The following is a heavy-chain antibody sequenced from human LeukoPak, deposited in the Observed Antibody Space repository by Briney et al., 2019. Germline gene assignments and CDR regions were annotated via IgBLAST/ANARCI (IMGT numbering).Heavy chain of an antibody. CDR2: ISDSGSST. CDR3: ATHYYDSSGYYSPDY. J-gene: IGHJ4*02. D-gene: IGHD3-22*01. Sequence: PGGSLRLSCAASGFTFSSYAMSWVRQAPGKGLEWVSAISDSGSSTYYADSVKGRFTISRDNSKNTLYLQMNSLRAEDTAVYYCATHYYDSSGYYSPDYWGQGTLVTVSS. CDR1: GFTFSSYA. V-gene: IGHV3-23*01.